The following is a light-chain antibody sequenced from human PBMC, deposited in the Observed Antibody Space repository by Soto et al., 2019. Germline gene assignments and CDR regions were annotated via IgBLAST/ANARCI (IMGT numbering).Light chain of an antibody. CDR2: AAS. Sequence: DIPMTQSPTSLSASVGDRVTITCRASQGIRNFVAWYQQKPGKAPKLLIYAASTLQSGVPSRFSGSGSGTDFTLTINSLQPEAVATYSCRKYSSVPVFGPGTKVEIK. J-gene: IGKJ3*01. CDR3: RKYSSVPV. CDR1: QGIRNF. V-gene: IGKV1-27*01.